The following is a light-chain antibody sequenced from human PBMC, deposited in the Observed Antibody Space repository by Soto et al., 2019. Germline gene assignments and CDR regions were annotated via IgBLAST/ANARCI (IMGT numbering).Light chain of an antibody. J-gene: IGKJ1*01. CDR1: QVIRND. V-gene: IGKV1-6*01. CDR2: AAS. CDR3: VQDYDYPRT. Sequence: AIQMTQSPSSLSASVGDRVTITCRASQVIRNDLGWYQQKPGKAPKLLIYAASTLHSGVPSRFSGSGSATEFTLTISTLHPDDFATYYCVQDYDYPRTFGQGTRVDMK.